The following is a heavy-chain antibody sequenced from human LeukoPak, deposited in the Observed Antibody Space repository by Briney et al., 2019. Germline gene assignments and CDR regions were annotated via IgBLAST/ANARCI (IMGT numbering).Heavy chain of an antibody. Sequence: PSETLSLTCTVSGVSISSSSYYWGWIRQPAGKGLEWIGRIYTSGSTNYNPSLKSRVTMSVDTSKNQFSLKLSSVTAADTAVYYCARDHGSYCSSTSCYANWFDPWGQGTLVTVSS. D-gene: IGHD2-2*01. CDR2: IYTSGST. CDR3: ARDHGSYCSSTSCYANWFDP. J-gene: IGHJ5*02. CDR1: GVSISSSSYY. V-gene: IGHV4-61*02.